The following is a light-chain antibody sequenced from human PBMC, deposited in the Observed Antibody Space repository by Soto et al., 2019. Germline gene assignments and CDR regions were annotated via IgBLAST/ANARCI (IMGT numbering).Light chain of an antibody. J-gene: IGKJ2*01. CDR3: QQRSDWRRT. V-gene: IGKV3-11*01. CDR2: DAS. CDR1: QSVSSY. Sequence: EIVLTQSPATLSLSPGERATLSCRASQSVSSYLAWYQQKPGQAPRLLIYDASNRATGITARFSGSGSGTFFTIAISSLEPQDFAVYSCQQRSDWRRTFGQGTKLEMK.